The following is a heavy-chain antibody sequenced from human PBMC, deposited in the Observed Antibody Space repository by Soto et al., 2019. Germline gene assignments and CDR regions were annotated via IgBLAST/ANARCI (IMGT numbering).Heavy chain of an antibody. Sequence: ASVKVSCKDSGYTFTSYGISWVRQAPGQGLEWMGWISAYNGNTNYAQKLQGRVTMTTDTSTSTAYMALRSLRSDDTGVYYCARPPPGGGQLGPTRAVAGILGYWGQGTLVTVSS. CDR3: ARPPPGGGQLGPTRAVAGILGY. D-gene: IGHD6-19*01. V-gene: IGHV1-18*04. J-gene: IGHJ4*02. CDR2: ISAYNGNT. CDR1: GYTFTSYG.